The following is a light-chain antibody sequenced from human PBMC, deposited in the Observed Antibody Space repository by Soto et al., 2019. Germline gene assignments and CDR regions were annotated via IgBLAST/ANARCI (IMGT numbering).Light chain of an antibody. V-gene: IGKV1-12*01. CDR3: QQTRSSPGT. CDR1: RDISNS. Sequence: EMKRAESASSVAPGGGRSFTITCRASRDISNSLAWYQQTPGKAPKLLLRGASTVHRGVPSRFSGGGAGTEFTLTISSLHPDDSATYYCQQTRSSPGTFGQGTKVDIK. J-gene: IGKJ2*02. CDR2: GAS.